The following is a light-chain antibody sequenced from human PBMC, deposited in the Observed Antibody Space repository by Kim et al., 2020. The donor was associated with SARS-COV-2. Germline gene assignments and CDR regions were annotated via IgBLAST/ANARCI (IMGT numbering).Light chain of an antibody. V-gene: IGLV2-14*01. CDR3: SSYTSSSTYV. J-gene: IGLJ1*01. CDR2: DVS. Sequence: QSALTQPASVSGSPGQSITISCTGTSSDAGGYNYVSWYQQHPGKAPKLMIYDVSKRPSGVSNRFSGSKSGNTASLTISGLQAEDEAAYYCSSYTSSSTYVFGNGTKVTVL. CDR1: SSDAGGYNY.